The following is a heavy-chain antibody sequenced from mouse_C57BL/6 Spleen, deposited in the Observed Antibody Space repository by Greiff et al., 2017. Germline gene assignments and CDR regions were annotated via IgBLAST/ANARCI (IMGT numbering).Heavy chain of an antibody. CDR2: IDPEDGET. CDR3: ARDYGSSPSYWYFDV. J-gene: IGHJ1*03. V-gene: IGHV14-2*01. D-gene: IGHD1-1*01. CDR1: GFNITDYY. Sequence: EVQLQESGAELVKPGASVKLSCTASGFNITDYYMHWVKQRTEQGLEWIGRIDPEDGETKYAPKFKGKATITADTSSNTAYLQLSSLTSEDTAVYYWARDYGSSPSYWYFDVWGTGTTVTVSS.